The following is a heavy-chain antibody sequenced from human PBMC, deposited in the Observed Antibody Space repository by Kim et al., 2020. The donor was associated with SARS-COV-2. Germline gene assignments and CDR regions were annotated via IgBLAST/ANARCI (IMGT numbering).Heavy chain of an antibody. J-gene: IGHJ6*02. D-gene: IGHD6-13*01. Sequence: GGSLRLSCAASGFTFSSYAMSWVRQAPGKGLEWVSAISGSGGSTYYADSVKGRFTISRDNSKNTLYLQMNSLRAEDTAVYYCAKDPVYSSSWYRSAGQDYYYYGMDVWGQGTTVTVSS. CDR1: GFTFSSYA. V-gene: IGHV3-23*01. CDR2: ISGSGGST. CDR3: AKDPVYSSSWYRSAGQDYYYYGMDV.